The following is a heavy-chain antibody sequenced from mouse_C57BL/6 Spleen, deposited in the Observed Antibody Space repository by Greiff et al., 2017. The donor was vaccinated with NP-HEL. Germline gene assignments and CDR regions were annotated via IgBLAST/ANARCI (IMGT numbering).Heavy chain of an antibody. CDR2: INPYNGDT. CDR3: ATYDYDDVPFAY. Sequence: EVQLQESGPELVKPGDSVKISCKASGYSFTGYFMNWVMQSHGKSLEWIGRINPYNGDTFYNQKFKGKATLTVDKSSSTAHMELRSLTSEDSAVYYFATYDYDDVPFAYWGQGTLVTVSA. D-gene: IGHD2-4*01. CDR1: GYSFTGYF. V-gene: IGHV1-20*01. J-gene: IGHJ3*01.